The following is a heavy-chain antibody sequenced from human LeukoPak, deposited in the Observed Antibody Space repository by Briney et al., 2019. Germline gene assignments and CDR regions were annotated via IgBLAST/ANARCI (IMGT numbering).Heavy chain of an antibody. CDR3: AREGSHGDDAFDI. J-gene: IGHJ3*02. Sequence: ASVKVSCKASGYTFTGYYMHWVRQAPGQGLEWMGWINPNSGGTNYAQKFQGRVTMTRDTSISTAYMELNRLRSDDTAVYYCAREGSHGDDAFDIWGQGTMVTVSS. CDR1: GYTFTGYY. V-gene: IGHV1-2*02. CDR2: INPNSGGT.